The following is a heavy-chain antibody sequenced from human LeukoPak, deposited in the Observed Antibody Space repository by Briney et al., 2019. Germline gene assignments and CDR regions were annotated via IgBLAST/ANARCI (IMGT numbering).Heavy chain of an antibody. V-gene: IGHV3-53*04. J-gene: IGHJ6*02. D-gene: IGHD2-15*01. CDR3: ARESRGGQEVAANYGMDV. CDR1: GFTVSSNY. Sequence: PGGSLRLSCAASGFTVSSNYMSWVRQAPGKGLEWVSDIYSGGSTYYAASLKSRFTISRHTSKNTFYLKMNTLTAADTAVYYCARESRGGQEVAANYGMDVWGQGTTVTVSS. CDR2: IYSGGST.